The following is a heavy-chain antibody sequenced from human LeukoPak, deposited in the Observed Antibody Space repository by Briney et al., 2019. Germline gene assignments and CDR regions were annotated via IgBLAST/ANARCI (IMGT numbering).Heavy chain of an antibody. CDR2: ISFSGSSM. CDR3: ASGGSYFDY. V-gene: IGHV3-11*01. CDR1: GFTFSDNY. J-gene: IGHJ4*02. Sequence: PGGSLGLSCAASGFTFSDNYMSWIRQAPGKGLEWVSFISFSGSSMYYADSVKGRFTISRDNAKNSLYLQMNSLRAEDTAVYYCASGGSYFDYWGQGTLVTVSS. D-gene: IGHD1-26*01.